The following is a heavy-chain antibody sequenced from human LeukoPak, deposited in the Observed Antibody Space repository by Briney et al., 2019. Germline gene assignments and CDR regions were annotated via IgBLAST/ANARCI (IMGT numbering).Heavy chain of an antibody. J-gene: IGHJ6*02. V-gene: IGHV3-21*01. Sequence: GGSLRLSCAASGFTFSSYNMNWVRQAPGKGLEWVSSISSSSSYIFHADSVKGRFTISRGNAKNSLYLQMNSLRADDTAVYYCARVDDYGDYFFYYYGLDVWGQGTTVTVSS. CDR3: ARVDDYGDYFFYYYGLDV. CDR1: GFTFSSYN. D-gene: IGHD4-17*01. CDR2: ISSSSSYI.